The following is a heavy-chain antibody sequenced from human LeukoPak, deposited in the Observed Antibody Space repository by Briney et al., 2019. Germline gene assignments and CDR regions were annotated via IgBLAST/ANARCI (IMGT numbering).Heavy chain of an antibody. CDR2: INHSGST. J-gene: IGHJ4*02. D-gene: IGHD5-24*01. Sequence: SETLSLTCAVYGGSFSGYYWSWIRQPPGKGLEWIGEINHSGSTNYNPSLKSRITMSVDTSKNQFSLSLNSVTAADTAVYYCAGGGSRDGYNRPLDYWGQGTLVTVSS. CDR3: AGGGSRDGYNRPLDY. V-gene: IGHV4-34*01. CDR1: GGSFSGYY.